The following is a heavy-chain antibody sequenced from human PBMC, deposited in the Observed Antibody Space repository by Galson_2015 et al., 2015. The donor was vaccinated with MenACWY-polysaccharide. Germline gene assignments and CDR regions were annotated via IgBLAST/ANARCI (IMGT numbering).Heavy chain of an antibody. D-gene: IGHD6-19*01. Sequence: SLRLSCAASGFPFNIYAMSWVRQAPGKGLEWVSAISGSGGSTYYADSVKGRFTISRDNSKNTLYLQMNSLRAEDTAVYYCAKEADVAVAGYAEYFQHWGQGTPVAVSS. J-gene: IGHJ1*01. CDR3: AKEADVAVAGYAEYFQH. V-gene: IGHV3-23*01. CDR2: ISGSGGST. CDR1: GFPFNIYA.